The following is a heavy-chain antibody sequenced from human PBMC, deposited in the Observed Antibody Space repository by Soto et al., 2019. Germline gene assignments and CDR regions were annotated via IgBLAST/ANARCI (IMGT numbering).Heavy chain of an antibody. CDR1: GGTFSSYA. Sequence: ASVKVSCKASGGTFSSYAISWVRQAPGQGLEWMGIINPSGGSTSYAQKFQGRVTMTRDTSTSTVYMELSSLRSEDTAVYYCAREGYYGSGSPPYYYGMDVWGQGTTVTVSS. J-gene: IGHJ6*02. CDR2: INPSGGST. CDR3: AREGYYGSGSPPYYYGMDV. V-gene: IGHV1-46*01. D-gene: IGHD3-10*01.